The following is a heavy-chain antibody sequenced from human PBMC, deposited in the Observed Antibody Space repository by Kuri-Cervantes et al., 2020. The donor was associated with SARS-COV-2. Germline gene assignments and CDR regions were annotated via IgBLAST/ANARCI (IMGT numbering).Heavy chain of an antibody. Sequence: SGPTLVQPTQTGTLTCTFSGFSLSTGGGGGGGSSQPTGKALERHALIYWNDDKPYSPSLKSRLTITKDTTKNQVVLTMTNKYPVDTATYYCSHSKGGYYYGSSGYYYNSSFDHWGQGTLVTVSS. V-gene: IGHV2-5*01. D-gene: IGHD3-22*01. CDR1: GFSLSTGGGG. J-gene: IGHJ5*02. CDR3: SHSKGGYYYGSSGYYYNSSFDH. CDR2: IYWNDDK.